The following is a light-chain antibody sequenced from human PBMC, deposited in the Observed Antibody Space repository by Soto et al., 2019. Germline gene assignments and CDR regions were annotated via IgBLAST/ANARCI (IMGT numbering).Light chain of an antibody. CDR1: QSVLHTSNNKNY. V-gene: IGKV4-1*01. J-gene: IGKJ1*01. Sequence: DIVMTQSPDSLPVSLGERATINCKSSQSVLHTSNNKNYLAWFQQKPGQPPRLLIYWASTRGSVVSDRFSGSGSGSDFTLIISILQAGDVAVYSCKQCYSAPWTLGQGTRVEIK. CDR2: WAS. CDR3: KQCYSAPWT.